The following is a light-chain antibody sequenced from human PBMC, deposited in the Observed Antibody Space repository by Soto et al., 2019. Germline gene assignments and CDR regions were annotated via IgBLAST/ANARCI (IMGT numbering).Light chain of an antibody. CDR1: VLAKKY. CDR2: EDS. J-gene: IGLJ3*02. Sequence: SYELTQPSSVSVSPGQTARITCSGDVLAKKYARWFQQKPGQAPVLVFYEDSERPSGIPERFSGSSSGTTVTLTISGAQVEDEADYYCYSAADNNRVFGGGTKVTVL. V-gene: IGLV3-27*01. CDR3: YSAADNNRV.